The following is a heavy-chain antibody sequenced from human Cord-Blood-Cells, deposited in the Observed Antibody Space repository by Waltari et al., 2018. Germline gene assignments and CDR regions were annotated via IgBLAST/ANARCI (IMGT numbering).Heavy chain of an antibody. CDR2: IKQDGSEK. V-gene: IGHV3-7*01. CDR3: ARDRVGADAFDI. D-gene: IGHD1-26*01. CDR1: GFPFSSYW. J-gene: IGHJ3*02. Sequence: EVQLVESGGGLVQPGGSLRLSCAASGFPFSSYWMSWVRQAPGKGLEWVANIKQDGSEKYYVDSVKGRFTISRDNAKNSLYLQMNSLRAEDTAVYYCARDRVGADAFDIWGQGTMVTVSS.